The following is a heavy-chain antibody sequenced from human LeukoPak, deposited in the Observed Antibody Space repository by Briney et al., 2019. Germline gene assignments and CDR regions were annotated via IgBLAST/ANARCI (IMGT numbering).Heavy chain of an antibody. D-gene: IGHD3-9*01. CDR2: ISDTGSTI. CDR1: GFTFRSYE. Sequence: HPGGSLRLSCEASGFTFRSYEMNWVRQAPGKGLEWVSYISDTGSTIYYADSVKGRFTISRDNAKNSLYLQMNSLRAEDTAVYYCAKGVLRYFDYPDNFDYWGQGTLVTVSS. V-gene: IGHV3-48*03. CDR3: AKGVLRYFDYPDNFDY. J-gene: IGHJ4*02.